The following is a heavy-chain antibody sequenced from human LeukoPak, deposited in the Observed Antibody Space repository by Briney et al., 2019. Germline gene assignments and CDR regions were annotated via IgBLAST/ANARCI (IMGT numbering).Heavy chain of an antibody. Sequence: SETLSLTCTVSGGSISSGDYYWSWIRQPPGKGLEWIGYIYYSGSTNYNPSLKSRVTISVDTSKNQFSLKLSSVTAADTAVYYCARGFYYYGSGSYRNFDYWGQGTLVTVSS. V-gene: IGHV4-61*08. D-gene: IGHD3-10*01. J-gene: IGHJ4*02. CDR1: GGSISSGDYY. CDR2: IYYSGST. CDR3: ARGFYYYGSGSYRNFDY.